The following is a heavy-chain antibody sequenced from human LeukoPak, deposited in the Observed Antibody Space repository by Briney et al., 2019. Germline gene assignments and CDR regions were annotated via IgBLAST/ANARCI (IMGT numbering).Heavy chain of an antibody. V-gene: IGHV1-69*01. CDR2: IIPIFGTA. CDR1: GGTSSSYA. CDR3: AREKEYYGSGSYYIH. Sequence: GSSVKVSCKASGGTSSSYAISWVRQAPGQGLEWMGGIIPIFGTANYAQKFQGRVTITADESTSTAYMELSSLRSEDTAVYYCAREKEYYGSGSYYIHWGQGTLVTVSS. J-gene: IGHJ4*02. D-gene: IGHD3-10*01.